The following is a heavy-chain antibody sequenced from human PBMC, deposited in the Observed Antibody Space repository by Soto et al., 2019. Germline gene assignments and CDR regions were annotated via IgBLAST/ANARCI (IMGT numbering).Heavy chain of an antibody. J-gene: IGHJ6*02. CDR1: GGSISSSSCY. D-gene: IGHD4-17*01. CDR3: ARDDSFYGEPGYGMNV. Sequence: SETLSLTCTVSGGSISSSSCYWGWIRQPPGKGLEWIGSIYYSGSTYYNPSLKSRVTISVDMSRNQFSLKLRSVTAADTAKYFCARDDSFYGEPGYGMNVWGQGTTVTVS. V-gene: IGHV4-39*07. CDR2: IYYSGST.